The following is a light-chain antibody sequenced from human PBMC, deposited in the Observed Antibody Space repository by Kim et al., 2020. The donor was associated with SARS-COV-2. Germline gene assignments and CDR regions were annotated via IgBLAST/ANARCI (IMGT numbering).Light chain of an antibody. V-gene: IGKV1-27*01. CDR3: QKYNSVPLT. J-gene: IGKJ4*01. CDR1: QAICNY. Sequence: ACVGDRVTITCRASQAICNYLAWYRQKPGQAPELLIYAASTLQSGVPSRFSASGSGTDFTLTISHLQPEDVATYYCQKYNSVPLTFGGGTKVDIK. CDR2: AAS.